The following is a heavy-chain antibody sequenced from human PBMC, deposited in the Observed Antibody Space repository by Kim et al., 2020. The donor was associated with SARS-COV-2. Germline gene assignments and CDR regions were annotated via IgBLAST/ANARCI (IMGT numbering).Heavy chain of an antibody. CDR1: GYTFTSYA. J-gene: IGHJ4*02. V-gene: IGHV1-3*01. D-gene: IGHD6-13*01. CDR3: ARDRVRARKEIRAYSSSWGPDY. Sequence: ASVKVSCKASGYTFTSYAMHWVRQAPGQRLEWMGWINAGNGNTKYSQKFQGRVTITRDTSASTAYMELSSLRSEDTAVYYCARDRVRARKEIRAYSSSWGPDYWGQGTLVTVSS. CDR2: INAGNGNT.